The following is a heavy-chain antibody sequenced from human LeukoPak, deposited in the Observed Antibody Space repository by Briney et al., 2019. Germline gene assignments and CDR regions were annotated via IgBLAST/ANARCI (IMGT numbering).Heavy chain of an antibody. D-gene: IGHD3-10*02. V-gene: IGHV3-21*01. J-gene: IGHJ6*01. CDR3: AELGITMIGGV. CDR2: ITSVSRYI. Sequence: PGGSLTLSCALSRFTFSIYNMKWVRHAPGKGLEWVLSITSVSRYIYYTHSVKGRFTISRDNAKNSLYLQMNTLRAEDTAVYYCAELGITMIGGVWGKGTTVTISS. CDR1: RFTFSIYN.